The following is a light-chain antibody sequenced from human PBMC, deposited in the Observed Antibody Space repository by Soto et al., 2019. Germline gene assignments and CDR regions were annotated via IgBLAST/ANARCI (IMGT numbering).Light chain of an antibody. J-gene: IGKJ3*01. CDR1: QSVSSSY. V-gene: IGKV3-20*01. CDR2: GAS. CDR3: QQYGSSPPT. Sequence: EIVLTQSPGTLSLSPGERATLSCRASQSVSSSYLAWYQQKPGQAPRLLIYGASSRATGIPDRFSGSGSGTDFTLTISRLEPEDFGVYYCQQYGSSPPTFGPGTKVAIK.